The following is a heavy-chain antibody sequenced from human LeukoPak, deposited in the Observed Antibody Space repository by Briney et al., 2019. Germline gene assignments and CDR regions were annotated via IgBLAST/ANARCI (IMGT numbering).Heavy chain of an antibody. CDR3: AKDSGQFDVVSETGIAVAGYFDY. Sequence: GGSLRLSCAASGFTFSSYAVSWVRQAPGKGLEWVSAISGSGGSTYYADSVKGRFTISRDNSKNTLYLQMNSLRAEDTAVYYCAKDSGQFDVVSETGIAVAGYFDYWGQGTLVTVSS. D-gene: IGHD6-19*01. J-gene: IGHJ4*02. CDR1: GFTFSSYA. V-gene: IGHV3-23*01. CDR2: ISGSGGST.